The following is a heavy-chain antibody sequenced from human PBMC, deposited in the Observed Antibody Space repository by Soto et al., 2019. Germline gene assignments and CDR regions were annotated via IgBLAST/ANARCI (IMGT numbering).Heavy chain of an antibody. V-gene: IGHV1-69*13. CDR1: GYTFTSYY. J-gene: IGHJ4*02. Sequence: ASVKVSCKASGYTFTSYYMHWVRQAPGQGLEWMGGIIPIVGTANYAQKFQGRVTITADESTSTAYMELSSLRSEDTAVYYCARGYSGYRVDYWGQGTLVTVSS. CDR3: ARGYSGYRVDY. D-gene: IGHD5-12*01. CDR2: IIPIVGTA.